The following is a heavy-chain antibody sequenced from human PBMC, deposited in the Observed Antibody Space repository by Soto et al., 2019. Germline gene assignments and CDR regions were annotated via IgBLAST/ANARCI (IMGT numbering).Heavy chain of an antibody. J-gene: IGHJ4*02. V-gene: IGHV1-69*02. Sequence: QVQLVHSGAEVKKPGSSVHVSCKASGGTFSSYTISWVRQAPGHGLEWMGRIIPILGIANYAQKFQGRVTITADKSTSTAYMELSSLRSEDTAVYYCASDDKYQLLWNYWGQGTLVTVSS. CDR2: IIPILGIA. CDR3: ASDDKYQLLWNY. CDR1: GGTFSSYT. D-gene: IGHD2-2*01.